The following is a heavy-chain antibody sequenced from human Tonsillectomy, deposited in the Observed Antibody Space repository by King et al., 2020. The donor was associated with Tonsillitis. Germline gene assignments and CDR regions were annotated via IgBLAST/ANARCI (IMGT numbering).Heavy chain of an antibody. CDR3: AKRGSSIRAASVRLYYFYYMDV. D-gene: IGHD6-6*01. V-gene: IGHV3-23*04. Sequence: VQLVESGGGLVQPGGSLRLSCAVSGFTFSSYAMNWVRQAPGKGLEWVSAISGSGGSTFYADSVKGRFTISSDNSKNTLYLQMNSLRADDTAVYYCAKRGSSIRAASVRLYYFYYMDVWGKGTTVTVSS. CDR1: GFTFSSYA. J-gene: IGHJ6*03. CDR2: ISGSGGST.